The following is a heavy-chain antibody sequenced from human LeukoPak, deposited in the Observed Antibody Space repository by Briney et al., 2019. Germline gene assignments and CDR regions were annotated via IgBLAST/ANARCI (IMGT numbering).Heavy chain of an antibody. Sequence: GGPLRLSCAASGFTFSSYWMHWVRQVPGKGLVWVSRINSDASSTNYADSVKGRFTISRDNAKNTLYLQMNSLRAEDTAVYYCTRVRGYDFDFWGQGTLVTVSS. CDR3: TRVRGYDFDF. CDR1: GFTFSSYW. V-gene: IGHV3-74*01. J-gene: IGHJ4*02. D-gene: IGHD5-12*01. CDR2: INSDASST.